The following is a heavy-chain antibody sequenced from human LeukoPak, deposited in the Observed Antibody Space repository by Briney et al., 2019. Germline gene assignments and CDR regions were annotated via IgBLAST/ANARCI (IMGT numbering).Heavy chain of an antibody. Sequence: PGGSLRLSCAASGFTFGSCAMCWVRQAPGKGLEWVSAISGSGGSTYYADSVKGRFTISRDNSKNTLYLQMSSLRAEDTAVYYCAKNFYGYYYYGMDVWGQGTTVTVSS. D-gene: IGHD3-3*01. CDR3: AKNFYGYYYYGMDV. J-gene: IGHJ6*02. V-gene: IGHV3-23*01. CDR1: GFTFGSCA. CDR2: ISGSGGST.